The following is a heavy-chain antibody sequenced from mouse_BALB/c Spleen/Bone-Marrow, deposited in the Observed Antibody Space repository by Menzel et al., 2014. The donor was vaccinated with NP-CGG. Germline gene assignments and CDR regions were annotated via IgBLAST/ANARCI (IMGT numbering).Heavy chain of an antibody. Sequence: LVESGAELVRPGTSVKVSCKASGYAFTSYLIEWIKQRPGQGLEWIGVINPGSGGANYNEKFKGKATLTADKSSSTAYMQISSLTSDDPAVYFCAREWTARTPSYWGQGTALTVSS. D-gene: IGHD3-2*01. J-gene: IGHJ2*01. V-gene: IGHV1-54*03. CDR3: AREWTARTPSY. CDR2: INPGSGGA. CDR1: GYAFTSYL.